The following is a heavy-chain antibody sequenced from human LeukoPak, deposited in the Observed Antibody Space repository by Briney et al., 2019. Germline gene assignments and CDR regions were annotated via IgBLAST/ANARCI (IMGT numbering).Heavy chain of an antibody. J-gene: IGHJ5*02. CDR3: ATRSKANWGSGFSS. CDR2: VFYNGRT. CDR1: GGSISDYY. D-gene: IGHD7-27*01. Sequence: SETLSLTCSVSGGSISDYYYSWIRQSPGKGLEWIGYVFYNGRTNYNPSLESRATVSLDTSRNQFSLRLTSVTAADTAVYYCATRSKANWGSGFSSWGQGILVIVSS. V-gene: IGHV4-59*01.